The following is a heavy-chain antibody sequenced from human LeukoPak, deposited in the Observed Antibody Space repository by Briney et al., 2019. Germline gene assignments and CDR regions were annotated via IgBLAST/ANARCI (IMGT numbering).Heavy chain of an antibody. Sequence: PGGSLRLSXAASGFSFSSYNMNWVRQAPGKGMEWVASIGPTGSDRYHADSIKGRFTISRDNANNFLYLQMNSLRAEDTAVYYCATETNGRHYDYWGQGTLLTVSS. V-gene: IGHV3-21*06. D-gene: IGHD1-14*01. CDR3: ATETNGRHYDY. CDR2: IGPTGSDR. CDR1: GFSFSSYN. J-gene: IGHJ4*02.